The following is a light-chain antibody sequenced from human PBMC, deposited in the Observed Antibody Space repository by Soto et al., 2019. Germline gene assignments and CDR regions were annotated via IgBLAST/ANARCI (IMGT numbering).Light chain of an antibody. CDR2: ECD. V-gene: IGLV2-23*01. Sequence: QSALTQPASVSGCPGQSITISCTGTSSDVGGYNFVSWFQQHPGKVPKLMIYECDKRPSGVSNRFSGSKSGNTASLTISGLQAEDEADYYCCSWAGSSSWVFGGGTKLTVL. J-gene: IGLJ3*02. CDR3: CSWAGSSSWV. CDR1: SSDVGGYNF.